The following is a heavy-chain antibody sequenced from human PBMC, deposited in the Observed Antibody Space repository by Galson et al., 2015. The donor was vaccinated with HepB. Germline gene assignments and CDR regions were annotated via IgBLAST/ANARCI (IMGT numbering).Heavy chain of an antibody. CDR2: ISYDGSNK. J-gene: IGHJ4*02. D-gene: IGHD6-19*01. V-gene: IGHV3-30*18. Sequence: SLRLSCAASGFTFSSYGMHWVRQAPGKGLEWVAVISYDGSNKYYADSVKGRFTISRDNSKNTLYLQMNSLRAEDTAVYYCAKDASSGWSCYFDYWGQGTLVTVSS. CDR3: AKDASSGWSCYFDY. CDR1: GFTFSSYG.